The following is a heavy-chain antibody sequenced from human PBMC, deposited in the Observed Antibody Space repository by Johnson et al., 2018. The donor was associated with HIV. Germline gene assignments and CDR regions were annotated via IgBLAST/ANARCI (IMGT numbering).Heavy chain of an antibody. J-gene: IGHJ3*02. D-gene: IGHD3-9*01. CDR3: AKEGGGVLRYFDWSIPSGALDI. CDR2: ISYDGSNK. CDR1: GFTFSSYG. Sequence: VQLVESGGGVVQPGGYLRLSCAASGFTFSSYGMHWVRQAPVKGLEWVAVISYDGSNKYYTDSVKGRFTISRDNAKNSLYLQMNSLRAEDTAFYYCAKEGGGVLRYFDWSIPSGALDIWGQGTMVSVSS. V-gene: IGHV3-30*19.